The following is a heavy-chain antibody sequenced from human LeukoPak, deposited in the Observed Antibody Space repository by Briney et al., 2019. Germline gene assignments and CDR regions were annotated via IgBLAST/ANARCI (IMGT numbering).Heavy chain of an antibody. Sequence: PSETLSLTCAVYGGSFSGYYWSWIRQPPGKGLEWIGEINHSGSTNYNPSLKSRVTISVDTSKNQFSLKLSSVTAADTAVYYCARPFYDSSGYYYVGWFDPWGQGTLVTVSS. CDR1: GGSFSGYY. J-gene: IGHJ5*02. D-gene: IGHD3-22*01. CDR3: ARPFYDSSGYYYVGWFDP. CDR2: INHSGST. V-gene: IGHV4-34*01.